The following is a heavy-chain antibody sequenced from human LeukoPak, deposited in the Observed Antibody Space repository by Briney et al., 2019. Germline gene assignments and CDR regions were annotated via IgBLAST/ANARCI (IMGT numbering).Heavy chain of an antibody. D-gene: IGHD3-3*01. J-gene: IGHJ4*02. CDR1: GFTFSSYA. CDR2: ISGSGGST. V-gene: IGHV3-23*01. Sequence: GGSLRLSCAASGFTFSSYAMSWVRQAPGKGLEWVSAISGSGGSTYYADSVKGRFTISRDNSKNTLYLQMNSLRAEDTAVYYCARDRAEYDFWSGYYTEGYYFDYWGQGTLVTVSS. CDR3: ARDRAEYDFWSGYYTEGYYFDY.